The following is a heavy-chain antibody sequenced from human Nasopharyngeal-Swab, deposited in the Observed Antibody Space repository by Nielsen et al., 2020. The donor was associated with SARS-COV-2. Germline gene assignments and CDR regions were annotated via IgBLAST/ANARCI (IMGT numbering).Heavy chain of an antibody. CDR1: GGSFSGYY. D-gene: IGHD3-10*01. V-gene: IGHV4-34*01. CDR2: INHSGST. CDR3: ARLDYYYGSGSYRY. Sequence: SETLSLTRAVYGGSFSGYYWSWIRQPPGKGLEWIGEINHSGSTNYNPSLKSRVTISVDTSKNQFSLKLSSVTAADTAVYYCARLDYYYGSGSYRYWGQGTLVTVSS. J-gene: IGHJ4*02.